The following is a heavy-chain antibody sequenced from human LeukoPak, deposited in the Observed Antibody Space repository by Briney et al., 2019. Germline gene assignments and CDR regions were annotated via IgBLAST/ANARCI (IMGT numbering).Heavy chain of an antibody. CDR1: GGSISGYY. J-gene: IGHJ3*02. CDR2: IYTSGST. D-gene: IGHD3-3*01. V-gene: IGHV4-4*07. CDR3: ARDRTGGFWSGYKAFDI. Sequence: SETLSLTCSVSGGSISGYYWSWIRQPAGKGLEWIGRIYTSGSTNYNPSLKSRVTMSVDTSKNQFSLKLSSVTAADTAVYYCARDRTGGFWSGYKAFDIWGQGTMVTVSS.